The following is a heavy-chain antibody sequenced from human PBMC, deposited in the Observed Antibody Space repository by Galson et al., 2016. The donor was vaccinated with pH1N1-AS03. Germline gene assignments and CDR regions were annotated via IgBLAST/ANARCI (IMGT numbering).Heavy chain of an antibody. J-gene: IGHJ3*01. CDR1: GLIFSNCD. CDR3: VRDHFHAFDV. Sequence: SLRLSCAVSGLIFSNCDMHWVRQAPGKGLEWVAVIWRDGSVKLYADSVKGRVTISRDNAKNSVYLQMDRLSAEDTALYYCVRDHFHAFDVWGQGTVVTVSS. V-gene: IGHV3-33*01. CDR2: IWRDGSVK.